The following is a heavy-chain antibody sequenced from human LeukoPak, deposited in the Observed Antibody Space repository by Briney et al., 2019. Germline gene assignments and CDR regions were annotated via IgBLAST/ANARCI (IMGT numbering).Heavy chain of an antibody. V-gene: IGHV3-30*18. Sequence: GGSLRLSCAASGFTFSSYGMHWVRQAPGKGLEWVAVISYDGSNKYYADSVKGRFTISRDNSKNTLYLQMYSLRAEDTAVYYCAKDCYYDSSGYYSYFDYWGQGTLVTVSS. J-gene: IGHJ4*02. CDR1: GFTFSSYG. CDR2: ISYDGSNK. D-gene: IGHD3-22*01. CDR3: AKDCYYDSSGYYSYFDY.